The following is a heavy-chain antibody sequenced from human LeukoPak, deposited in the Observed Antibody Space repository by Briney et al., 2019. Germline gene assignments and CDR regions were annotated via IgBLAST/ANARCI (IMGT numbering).Heavy chain of an antibody. D-gene: IGHD3-10*01. CDR2: IDQDGSEK. J-gene: IGHJ4*02. CDR1: GFTFRSYW. V-gene: IGHV3-7*01. CDR3: ARCAGFGECDY. Sequence: GGSLRLSCAASGFTFRSYWMTWVRQAPGKGLEWVANIDQDGSEKYHVDSVKGRFTISRDSAKSSLYLQMNSLRAEDTAVYYCARCAGFGECDYWGQGTLVTVSS.